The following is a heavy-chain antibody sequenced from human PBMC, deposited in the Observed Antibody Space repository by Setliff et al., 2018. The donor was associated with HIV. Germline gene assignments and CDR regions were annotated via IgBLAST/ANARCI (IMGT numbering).Heavy chain of an antibody. J-gene: IGHJ6*02. V-gene: IGHV1-3*01. CDR1: GYTFTDYA. Sequence: VKVSCKASGYTFTDYAIYWMRQAPGQRLEWLGWINAGKGNTEYSQNFQGRFTISRDTSASTAYMELRSLRSEDTAVYYCARDSAIVTTIIDHYYGMDVWGQVTTVAVSS. CDR2: INAGKGNT. CDR3: ARDSAIVTTIIDHYYGMDV. D-gene: IGHD5-12*01.